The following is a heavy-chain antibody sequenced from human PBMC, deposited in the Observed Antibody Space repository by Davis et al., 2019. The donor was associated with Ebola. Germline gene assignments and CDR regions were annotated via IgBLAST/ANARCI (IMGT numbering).Heavy chain of an antibody. CDR1: GYTFTNYW. V-gene: IGHV5-51*01. Sequence: GESLKISCKGSGYTFTNYWIGWVRQMPGKGLEWMGMIYPGDSDTRYSPSFQGQVTISADKSISTAYLQWSSLKASDTAMYYCARQGAMAGTPFDYWGQGTLVTVSS. CDR2: IYPGDSDT. CDR3: ARQGAMAGTPFDY. J-gene: IGHJ4*02. D-gene: IGHD1-7*01.